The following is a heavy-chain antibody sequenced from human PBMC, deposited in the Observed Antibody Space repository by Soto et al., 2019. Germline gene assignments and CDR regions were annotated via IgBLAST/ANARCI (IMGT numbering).Heavy chain of an antibody. CDR2: IYYSGST. D-gene: IGHD3-22*01. V-gene: IGHV4-39*01. J-gene: IGHJ4*02. Sequence: SETLSLTCTVSGGSISSSSYYWGWIRQPPGKGLEWIGSIYYSGSTYYNPSLKSRVTISVDTSKNQFSLKLSCVTAADTAVYYCARLDYDSSGYYSDYWGQGTLVTVSS. CDR1: GGSISSSSYY. CDR3: ARLDYDSSGYYSDY.